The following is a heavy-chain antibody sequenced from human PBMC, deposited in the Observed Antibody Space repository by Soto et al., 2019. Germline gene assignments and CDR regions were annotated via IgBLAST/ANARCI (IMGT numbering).Heavy chain of an antibody. D-gene: IGHD3-10*01. J-gene: IGHJ4*02. CDR3: SSVAEGSGSAPQIDY. Sequence: GGSLRLSCAASGFTFSSYGMHWVRQAPGKGLEWVAVIWYDGSNKYYADSVKGRFTISRDNSKNTLYLQMNSLRAEDTAVYYCSSVAEGSGSAPQIDYWGQGTLVTVSS. CDR2: IWYDGSNK. V-gene: IGHV3-33*01. CDR1: GFTFSSYG.